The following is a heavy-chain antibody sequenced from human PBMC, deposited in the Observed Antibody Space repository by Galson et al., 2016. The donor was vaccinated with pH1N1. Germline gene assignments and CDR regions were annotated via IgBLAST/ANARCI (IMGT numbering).Heavy chain of an antibody. J-gene: IGHJ4*02. D-gene: IGHD3-9*01. CDR2: ISSGGNTM. CDR1: GFTFDSHE. Sequence: SLRLSCAVSGFTFDSHEMNWVRQAPGKGLEWVASISSGGNTMFYADSVKGRFIISRDNAKNSLYLQMTSLRVEDTAVYYCARAYYDPLTRFSGAFDYWGQATLLTVSS. CDR3: ARAYYDPLTRFSGAFDY. V-gene: IGHV3-48*03.